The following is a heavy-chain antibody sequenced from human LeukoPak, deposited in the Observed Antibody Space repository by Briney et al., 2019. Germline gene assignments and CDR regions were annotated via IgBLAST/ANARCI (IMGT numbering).Heavy chain of an antibody. V-gene: IGHV1-2*06. CDR1: GYTFTGYY. J-gene: IGHJ3*02. D-gene: IGHD5-24*01. Sequence: ASVKVSCKASGYTFTGYYMNWVRQAPGQGLEWMGRINPNSGGTNYAQKFQGGVTMTRDTSISTAYMELSRLRSDDTAVYYCARVGDGLNDAFDIWGQGTMVTVSS. CDR2: INPNSGGT. CDR3: ARVGDGLNDAFDI.